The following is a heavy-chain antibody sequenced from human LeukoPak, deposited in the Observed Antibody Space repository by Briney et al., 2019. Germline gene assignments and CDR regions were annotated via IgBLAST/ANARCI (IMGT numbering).Heavy chain of an antibody. CDR2: MSGSGGST. CDR1: GFIFSNYA. D-gene: IGHD1-20*01. J-gene: IGHJ4*02. CDR3: ARDRSLNWNYFAY. V-gene: IGHV3-23*01. Sequence: GGSLRLSCAASGFIFSNYAMSWVRQAPGKGLEWVSAMSGSGGSTYYADSVKGRFSISRDNAKNSLYLQMNSLRAEDTAVYYCARDRSLNWNYFAYWGQGTLVTVSS.